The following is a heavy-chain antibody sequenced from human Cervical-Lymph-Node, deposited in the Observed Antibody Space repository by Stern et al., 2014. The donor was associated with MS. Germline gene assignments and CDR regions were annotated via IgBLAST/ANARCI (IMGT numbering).Heavy chain of an antibody. CDR3: ARSDRLWGSFDY. Sequence: VQLVESGPGLVKPSQTLSLTCTVSGASISTVGYYWSWIRQHPGKGLEWIAYIPYIGSTYYNPSVKSRVSISADTSKNQFSLNLTSVTAADTALYYCARSDRLWGSFDYWGQGTLVAVSS. CDR2: IPYIGST. D-gene: IGHD3-16*01. CDR1: GASISTVGYY. J-gene: IGHJ4*02. V-gene: IGHV4-31*03.